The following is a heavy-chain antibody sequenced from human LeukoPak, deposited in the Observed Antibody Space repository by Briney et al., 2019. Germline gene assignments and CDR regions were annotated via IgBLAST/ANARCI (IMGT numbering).Heavy chain of an antibody. D-gene: IGHD3-3*01. CDR3: ARTDYDFWSGYFNWFDP. CDR2: IYYSGST. V-gene: IGHV4-59*05. J-gene: IGHJ5*02. CDR1: GGSISSYY. Sequence: SETLSLTCTVSGGSISSYYWSWIRQPAGKGLEWIGSIYYSGSTYYNPSLKSRVTISVDTSKNQFSLKLSSVTAADTAVYYCARTDYDFWSGYFNWFDPWGQGTLVTVSS.